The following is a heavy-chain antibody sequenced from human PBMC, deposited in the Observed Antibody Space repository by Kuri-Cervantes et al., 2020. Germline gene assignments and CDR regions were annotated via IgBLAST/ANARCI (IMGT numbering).Heavy chain of an antibody. Sequence: GGSLRLSCAASGFTFSSYSMNWVRQAPGKGLEWVSFISSSSSHIYYADSVKGRFNISRDNAKNSLYLQINSLRAEDTAVYYCAREPYGTGTYRTWFDPWGQGTLVTVSS. J-gene: IGHJ5*02. CDR3: AREPYGTGTYRTWFDP. CDR2: ISSSSSHI. D-gene: IGHD3-10*01. V-gene: IGHV3-21*03. CDR1: GFTFSSYS.